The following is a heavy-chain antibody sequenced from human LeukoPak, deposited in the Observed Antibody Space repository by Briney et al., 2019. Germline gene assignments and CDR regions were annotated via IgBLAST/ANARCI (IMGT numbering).Heavy chain of an antibody. CDR2: IYPDDSDT. Sequence: GESLKISCKGSGYKFNAYWIAWVRQMPGKGLEWMGIIYPDDSDTRYSPSFQGQVTISADKSVSITYLQWSSLKASDTAMYYCARPNITSYYDSRGYDAFDVWGQGTMVIVSS. J-gene: IGHJ3*01. D-gene: IGHD3-22*01. V-gene: IGHV5-51*01. CDR1: GYKFNAYW. CDR3: ARPNITSYYDSRGYDAFDV.